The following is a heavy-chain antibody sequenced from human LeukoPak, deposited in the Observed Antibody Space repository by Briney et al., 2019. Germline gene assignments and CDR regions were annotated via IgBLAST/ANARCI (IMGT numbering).Heavy chain of an antibody. CDR1: GGSISSGSYY. Sequence: SQTLSLTCTVSGGSISSGSYYWNWIRQPAGKGLEWIGYIYYSGSTNYNPSLKSRVTISVDTSKNQFSLKLSSVTAADTAVYYCARASWGYVDYWGQGTLVTVSS. V-gene: IGHV4-61*10. J-gene: IGHJ4*02. CDR3: ARASWGYVDY. CDR2: IYYSGST. D-gene: IGHD7-27*01.